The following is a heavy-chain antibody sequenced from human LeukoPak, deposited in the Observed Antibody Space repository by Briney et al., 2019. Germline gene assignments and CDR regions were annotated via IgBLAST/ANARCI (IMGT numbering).Heavy chain of an antibody. D-gene: IGHD3-22*01. CDR2: IYTSGST. Sequence: PSETLSLTCTVSGGSISSYYWSWIRQPAGKGLEWIGRIYTSGSTNYNPSLKSRVTMSVDTSKNQFSLKLSSLTAADTAVYYCARARYYYDSSGRSPYFDYWGQGTLVTVSS. V-gene: IGHV4-4*07. CDR3: ARARYYYDSSGRSPYFDY. J-gene: IGHJ4*02. CDR1: GGSISSYY.